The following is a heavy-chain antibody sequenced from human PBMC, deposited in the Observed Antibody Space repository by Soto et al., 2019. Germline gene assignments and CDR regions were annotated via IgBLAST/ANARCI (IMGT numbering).Heavy chain of an antibody. J-gene: IGHJ4*02. CDR2: IVVGSGNT. D-gene: IGHD3-3*01. Sequence: SVKVSCKASGFTFTSSAVQWVRQARGQRLEWIGWIVVGSGNTNYAQKFQERVTITRDMSTSTAYMELSSLRSEDTAVYYCAAEYYDFWSGSMAQFDYWGQATLVTVSS. CDR1: GFTFTSSA. V-gene: IGHV1-58*01. CDR3: AAEYYDFWSGSMAQFDY.